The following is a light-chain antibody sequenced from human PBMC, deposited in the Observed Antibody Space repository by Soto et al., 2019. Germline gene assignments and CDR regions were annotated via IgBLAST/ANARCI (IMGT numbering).Light chain of an antibody. CDR3: QQYTGPPTT. CDR2: GAS. Sequence: IFLTPSPDTLSFSPWYRSTQYFRASQSVTNYIAWYQQRPGQAPRLLIYGASTRAAGIPDRFSGSGSGTDFTLTITRLEPEDSAVYFCQQYTGPPTTFGQGTRLEIK. J-gene: IGKJ5*01. V-gene: IGKV3-20*01. CDR1: QSVTNY.